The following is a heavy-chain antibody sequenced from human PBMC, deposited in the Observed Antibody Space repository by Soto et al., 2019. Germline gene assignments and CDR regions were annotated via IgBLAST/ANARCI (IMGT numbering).Heavy chain of an antibody. CDR1: GYSISSGCF. CDR3: ARLRDEYDFWSGYNDIFDY. D-gene: IGHD3-3*01. CDR2: MYHDGNT. Sequence: PSETLSLTCAVSGYSISSGCFWGWIRQPPGKGLEWIANMYHDGNTHYNPSLKSRVTMSVDTSKNQYSLKLNSATAADTAVYYCARLRDEYDFWSGYNDIFDYWGQGTLVTVTS. J-gene: IGHJ4*02. V-gene: IGHV4-38-2*01.